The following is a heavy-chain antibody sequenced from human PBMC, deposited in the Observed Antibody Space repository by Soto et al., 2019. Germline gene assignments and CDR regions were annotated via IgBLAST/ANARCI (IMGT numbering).Heavy chain of an antibody. Sequence: GGSLRLSCAASGFTFSSHAMNWVRQAPGKGLEWVSYIGGSGSIIYYADSVKGRFTISRDNARNSLYLQMNSLRDEDTAVYYCARKWMSVYGMDVWGQGTTVTVSS. D-gene: IGHD5-12*01. V-gene: IGHV3-48*02. CDR3: ARKWMSVYGMDV. J-gene: IGHJ6*02. CDR2: IGGSGSII. CDR1: GFTFSSHA.